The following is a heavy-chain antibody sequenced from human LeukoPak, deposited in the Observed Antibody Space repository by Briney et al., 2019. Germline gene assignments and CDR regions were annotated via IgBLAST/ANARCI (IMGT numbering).Heavy chain of an antibody. D-gene: IGHD4-17*01. J-gene: IGHJ4*02. Sequence: GGSLRLSCAASGFTFSSYAMHWARQAPGKGLEWVAVISYDGSNKYYADSVKGRFTISRDNSKNTLYLQMNSLRAEDTAVYYCARDKGYGDYLEAKDYWGQGTLVTVSS. CDR2: ISYDGSNK. CDR1: GFTFSSYA. CDR3: ARDKGYGDYLEAKDY. V-gene: IGHV3-30-3*01.